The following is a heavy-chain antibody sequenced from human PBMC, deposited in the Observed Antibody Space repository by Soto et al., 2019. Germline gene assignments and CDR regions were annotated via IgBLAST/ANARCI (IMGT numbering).Heavy chain of an antibody. V-gene: IGHV3-21*04. CDR3: ASQQQRLLGGVSSYWDH. Sequence: GGSLRLSCAASGFTFSDYSMNWVRQAPGKGLEWVSSISRTGDYRYYADSVQGRFSISRDNSKKTVYLQMNDLRREDTALYYCASQQQRLLGGVSSYWDHWGLGTLVTVSS. CDR1: GFTFSDYS. J-gene: IGHJ4*02. D-gene: IGHD3-16*01. CDR2: ISRTGDYR.